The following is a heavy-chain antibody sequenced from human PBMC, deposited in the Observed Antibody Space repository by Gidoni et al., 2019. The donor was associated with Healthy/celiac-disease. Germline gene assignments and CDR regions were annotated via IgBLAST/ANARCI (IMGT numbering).Heavy chain of an antibody. CDR1: GGSFSGYY. J-gene: IGHJ4*02. V-gene: IGHV4-34*01. Sequence: QVQLQQWGAGLLKPSETLSLTCAVYGGSFSGYYWSWIRQPPGKGLEWIGEINHSGSTNYNPSLKSRVTISVDTSKNQFSLKLSSVTAADTAVYYCARGLNRMAPFDYWGQGTLVTVSS. D-gene: IGHD2-8*01. CDR3: ARGLNRMAPFDY. CDR2: INHSGST.